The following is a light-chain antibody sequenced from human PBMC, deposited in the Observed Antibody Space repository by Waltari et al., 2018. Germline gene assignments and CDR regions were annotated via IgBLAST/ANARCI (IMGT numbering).Light chain of an antibody. CDR3: QQSYSTPFN. V-gene: IGKV1-39*01. CDR2: AAA. Sequence: DIQMTQSPSSLSASVGDRVTITCRARQAISTYLNWYQEKPGKAPKLLIFAAAGLESGVPSRFSGSGSGTDFTLTITSLQPEDFATYYCQQSYSTPFNFGPGTKVDIK. CDR1: QAISTY. J-gene: IGKJ3*01.